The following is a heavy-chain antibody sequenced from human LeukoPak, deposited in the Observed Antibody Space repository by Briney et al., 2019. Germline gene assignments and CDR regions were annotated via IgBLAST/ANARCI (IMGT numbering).Heavy chain of an antibody. D-gene: IGHD3-9*01. Sequence: SETLSLTCNVSSGSLTDRHYYWGSIRQPPGEGREWIGRINYSGTTYNSPSLKSHLTISVGTSVYDFSLQLTSLPAAGPAVYYCASLTHSYYTDPAGYFPFYYMDVWGKGTTVTVSS. CDR1: SGSLTDRHYY. V-gene: IGHV4-39*02. CDR3: ASLTHSYYTDPAGYFPFYYMDV. CDR2: INYSGTT. J-gene: IGHJ6*03.